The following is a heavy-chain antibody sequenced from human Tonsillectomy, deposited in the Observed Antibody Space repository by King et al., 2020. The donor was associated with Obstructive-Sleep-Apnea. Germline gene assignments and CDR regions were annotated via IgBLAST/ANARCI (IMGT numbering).Heavy chain of an antibody. D-gene: IGHD5-12*01. V-gene: IGHV3-23*04. CDR2: ISGSGGST. CDR3: AKLATAGGY. CDR1: GVTFSSYA. Sequence: VQLVESGGGLVRPGGSLRLSCAASGVTFSSYAMIWVRQAPGKGLEWVSVISGSGGSTYYADSVKGRFTISRDNSKNTLYLQMNSLRVEDTAVYYCAKLATAGGYWGQGTLVTVSS. J-gene: IGHJ4*02.